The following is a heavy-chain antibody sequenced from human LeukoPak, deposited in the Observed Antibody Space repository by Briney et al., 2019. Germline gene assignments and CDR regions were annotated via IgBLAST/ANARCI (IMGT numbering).Heavy chain of an antibody. CDR1: GYTFTGYY. J-gene: IGHJ6*02. CDR3: ARILNYDFWSGLKTPYYYGMDV. V-gene: IGHV1-2*02. Sequence: ASVTVSCTASGYTFTGYYMHWVRQAPGQGLEWMGWINPDSGGTNYAQKFQGRVTMTRDTSISTAYMELSRLRSDDTAVYYCARILNYDFWSGLKTPYYYGMDVWGQGTTVTVSS. CDR2: INPDSGGT. D-gene: IGHD3-3*01.